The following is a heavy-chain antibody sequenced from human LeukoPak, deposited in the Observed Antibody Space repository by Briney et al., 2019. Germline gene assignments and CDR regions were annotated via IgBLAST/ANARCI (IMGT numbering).Heavy chain of an antibody. D-gene: IGHD3-10*01. CDR2: IYYSGGT. CDR1: GGSISSGDYY. V-gene: IGHV4-30-4*08. Sequence: SQTLSLTCTVSGGSISSGDYYWSWIRQPPGKGLEWIGYIYYSGGTYYNPSLKSRVTISVDTSKNQFSLKLSSVTAADTAVYYCTRERVYYYGSGSYYNAARLDYWGQGTLVTVSS. CDR3: TRERVYYYGSGSYYNAARLDY. J-gene: IGHJ4*02.